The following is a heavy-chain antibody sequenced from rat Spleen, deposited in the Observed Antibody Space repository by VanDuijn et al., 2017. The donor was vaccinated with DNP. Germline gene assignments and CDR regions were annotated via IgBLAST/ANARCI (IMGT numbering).Heavy chain of an antibody. CDR3: ARWGDYFDY. J-gene: IGHJ2*01. V-gene: IGHV3-1*01. CDR1: GYSVTRNY. CDR2: ISYSGRT. Sequence: EVQLQESGPGLVKPSQSLSLTCSVTGYSVTRNYWGWIRKFPGNKMEYIGHISYSGRTHYNSSLKSRISITRDTSKNQFFLHLTSVTTEDTATYYCARWGDYFDYWGQGVMVTVSS.